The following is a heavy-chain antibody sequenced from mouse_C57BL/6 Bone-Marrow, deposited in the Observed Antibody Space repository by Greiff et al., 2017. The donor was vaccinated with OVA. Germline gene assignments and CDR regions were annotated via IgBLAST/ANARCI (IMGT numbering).Heavy chain of an antibody. Sequence: EVHLVESGAELVRPGASVKLSCTVSGFNIKDAYIHWVKQRPEQGLEWIGRIDPENGDTEYASKFEGKATLTADTSSNTAYLQLSSLTSEDTAVYCYTSHFLWGQGTTLTVSS. V-gene: IGHV14-4*01. CDR3: TSHFL. D-gene: IGHD6-1*01. CDR2: IDPENGDT. CDR1: GFNIKDAY. J-gene: IGHJ2*01.